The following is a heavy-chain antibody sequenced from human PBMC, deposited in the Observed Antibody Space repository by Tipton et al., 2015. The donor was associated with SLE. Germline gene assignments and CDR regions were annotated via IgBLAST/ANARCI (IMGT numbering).Heavy chain of an antibody. D-gene: IGHD3-16*01. V-gene: IGHV4-4*09. CDR3: ASRGDAFDI. CDR1: GGSIRSYY. Sequence: TLSLTCTVSGGSIRSYYWSWIRQPPGKGLEWIGYIYTSGSTNYNPSLKSRVTISVDTSKNQFSLKLSSVTAADTAVYYCASRGDAFDIWGQGTMVTVSS. CDR2: IYTSGST. J-gene: IGHJ3*02.